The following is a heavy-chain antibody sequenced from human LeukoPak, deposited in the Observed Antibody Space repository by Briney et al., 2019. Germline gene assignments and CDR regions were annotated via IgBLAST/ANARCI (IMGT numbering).Heavy chain of an antibody. CDR1: GFTFSSYS. CDR2: ISSSSSYI. J-gene: IGHJ6*02. Sequence: PGGSLRLSCAASGFTFSSYSRNWVRQAPGKGLEWVSSISSSSSYIYYADSVKGRFTISRDNAKNSLYLQMNSLRAEDTAVYYCAQSLGQQLVLEGVSYYYYYYGMDVWGQGTTVTVSS. V-gene: IGHV3-21*04. D-gene: IGHD6-13*01. CDR3: AQSLGQQLVLEGVSYYYYYYGMDV.